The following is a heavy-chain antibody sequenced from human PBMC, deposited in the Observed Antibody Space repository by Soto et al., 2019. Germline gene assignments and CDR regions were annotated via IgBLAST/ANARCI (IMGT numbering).Heavy chain of an antibody. Sequence: EVQLVESGGGLVQPGGSLRLSCVASGFTFSTYWMSWVRLAPGTGLEWVATIKQDASDKYSVDSAKCRFTVSRDNAKNSINLQMNSLRGDDTDVYYCVRGCGRSRCPDYLDVWGKGTTVTVSS. V-gene: IGHV3-7*01. J-gene: IGHJ6*03. CDR1: GFTFSTYW. CDR2: IKQDASDK. CDR3: VRGCGRSRCPDYLDV. D-gene: IGHD2-2*01.